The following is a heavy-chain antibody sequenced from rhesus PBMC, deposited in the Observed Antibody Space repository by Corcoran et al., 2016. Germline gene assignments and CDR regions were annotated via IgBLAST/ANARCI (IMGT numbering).Heavy chain of an antibody. J-gene: IGHJ4*01. Sequence: QVQLQESGPGVVKPSETLSLTCAVSGGSISDSYRWSWIRQPPGKGLEWIGYIYGSSTSTNYNPSRKSRVSISKDTSKNKFSLKLSSVTAADTAVYYCARVDSSGCGFDYWGQGVLVTGSS. CDR2: IYGSSTST. D-gene: IGHD6-31*01. CDR3: ARVDSSGCGFDY. CDR1: GGSISDSYR. V-gene: IGHV4S10*01.